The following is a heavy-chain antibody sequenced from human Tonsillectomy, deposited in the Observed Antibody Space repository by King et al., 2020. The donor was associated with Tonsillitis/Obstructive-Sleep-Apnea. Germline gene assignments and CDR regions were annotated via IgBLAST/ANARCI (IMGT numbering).Heavy chain of an antibody. CDR3: ARGIYCTNGVCQFDY. CDR1: GGSFSGYY. CDR2: INHSGST. J-gene: IGHJ4*02. V-gene: IGHV4-34*01. Sequence: VQLPQWGAGLLKPSETLSLTCAVYGGSFSGYYWSWIRQPPGKGLEWIGEINHSGSTNYNPSLKSRVTISVDTSKNQFSLKLSSVTAADTAVYYCARGIYCTNGVCQFDYWGQGTLVTVSS. D-gene: IGHD2-8*01.